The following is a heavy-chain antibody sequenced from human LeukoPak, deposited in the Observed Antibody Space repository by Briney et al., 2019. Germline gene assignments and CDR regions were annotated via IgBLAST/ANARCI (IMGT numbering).Heavy chain of an antibody. CDR3: AELGITMIGGV. J-gene: IGHJ6*04. CDR1: GFTFSSYE. D-gene: IGHD3-10*02. V-gene: IGHV3-48*03. CDR2: ISSSGSTI. Sequence: GGSLRLSCAASGFTFSSYEMNCLRQAPGEGLEWVSYISSSGSTIYYADSVKGRFTISRDNAKNSLYLQMNSLGAEDTAVYYCAELGITMIGGVWGKGTTVTISS.